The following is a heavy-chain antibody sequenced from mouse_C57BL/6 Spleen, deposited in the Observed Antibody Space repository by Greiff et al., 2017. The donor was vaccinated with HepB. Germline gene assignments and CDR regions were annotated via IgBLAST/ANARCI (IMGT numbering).Heavy chain of an antibody. J-gene: IGHJ3*01. CDR2: ISSGGDYI. D-gene: IGHD2-5*01. V-gene: IGHV5-9-1*02. CDR3: TREEYSNYDGWFAY. CDR1: GFTFSSYA. Sequence: EVQVVESGEGLVKPGGSLKLSCAASGFTFSSYAMSWVRQTPEKRLEWVAYISSGGDYIYYADTVKGRFTISRDNARNTLYLQMSSLKSEDTAMYYCTREEYSNYDGWFAYWGQGTLVTVSA.